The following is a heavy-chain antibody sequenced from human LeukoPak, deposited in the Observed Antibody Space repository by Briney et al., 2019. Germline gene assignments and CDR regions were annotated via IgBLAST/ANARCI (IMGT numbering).Heavy chain of an antibody. CDR1: GFTFKNNA. J-gene: IGHJ4*02. V-gene: IGHV3-9*01. D-gene: IGHD6-19*01. CDR2: ISWHSDNI. CDR3: ARELPSYSSGWYEDRYYFDY. Sequence: RSGGSLGLSCAASGFTFKNNAMHWVRQTPGKGLEWVSSISWHSDNIDFADSVKGRFTISRDNAKNSLYLQMNSLRAEDTAVYYCARELPSYSSGWYEDRYYFDYWGQGTLVTVSS.